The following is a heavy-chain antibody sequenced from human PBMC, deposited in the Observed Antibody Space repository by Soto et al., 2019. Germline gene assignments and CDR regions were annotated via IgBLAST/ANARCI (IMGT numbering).Heavy chain of an antibody. CDR1: VGSFGSSAYY. Sequence: PSETLSLTCGVSVGSFGSSAYYWGWIRQAPGKGLEWIGSINYSGSTYYNPSLKSRVTISVDTSRNQFSLKLSSVTAADTALYYCSRRAPEGFDPWGQGTLVTVSS. J-gene: IGHJ5*02. CDR3: SRRAPEGFDP. V-gene: IGHV4-39*01. CDR2: INYSGST.